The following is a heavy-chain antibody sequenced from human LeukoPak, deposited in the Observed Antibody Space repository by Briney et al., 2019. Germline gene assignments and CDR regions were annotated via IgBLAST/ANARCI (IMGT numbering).Heavy chain of an antibody. D-gene: IGHD6-13*01. CDR3: AKAPGISRLSWFDP. CDR2: ISGTGESA. CDR1: GFASSSYA. Sequence: GGSLRLSCAASGFASSSYAMSWVRQAPGKGLKWVSTISGTGESAYYADSVQGRFTISRDSSKNTLYLQMNSLRAEDTAVYYCAKAPGISRLSWFDPWGQGTLVIVSS. J-gene: IGHJ5*02. V-gene: IGHV3-23*01.